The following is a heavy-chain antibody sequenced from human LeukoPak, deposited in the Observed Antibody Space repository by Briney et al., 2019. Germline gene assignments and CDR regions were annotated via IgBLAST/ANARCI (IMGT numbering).Heavy chain of an antibody. CDR2: MNPNSGST. V-gene: IGHV1-8*03. D-gene: IGHD5-12*01. CDR3: ARGRSTGYPYYFEY. J-gene: IGHJ4*02. CDR1: GHTFTSYD. Sequence: ASVKVSCKASGHTFTSYDINWVRQATGQGLEWMGWMNPNSGSTGYAQKFQGRVTITRNTSISTAYVELSGLRSEDTAAYYCARGRSTGYPYYFEYWGQGTLVTVSS.